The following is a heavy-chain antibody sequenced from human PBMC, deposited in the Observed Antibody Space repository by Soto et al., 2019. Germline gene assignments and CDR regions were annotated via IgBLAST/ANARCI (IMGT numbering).Heavy chain of an antibody. J-gene: IGHJ4*02. CDR2: IYYSGST. V-gene: IGHV4-31*03. D-gene: IGHD3-22*01. CDR1: GGSIISGGYY. CDR3: ARRNYDSSGYQVEY. Sequence: QVQLQESGPGLVKPSQTLSLTCPVSGGSIISGGYYWSWVRQHPGKGLEWIGYIYYSGSTYYNPSLKSRVPISVDTSKNQFSLKRSSVTAADTAVYYWARRNYDSSGYQVEYWGQGTLVSVSS.